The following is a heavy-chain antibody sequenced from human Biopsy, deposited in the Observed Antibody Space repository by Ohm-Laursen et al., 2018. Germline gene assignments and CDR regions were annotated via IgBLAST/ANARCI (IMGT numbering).Heavy chain of an antibody. CDR1: GDTISTYY. CDR3: ARARAYSDFWGGPKDY. D-gene: IGHD3-3*01. CDR2: IHYTGHI. V-gene: IGHV4-59*12. Sequence: SDTLSLTCSVSGDTISTYYWNWIRQTPGKGLEWIGYIHYTGHIRINPSLNSRATISVDTSKDQFSLKLTSVTAADTAVYFCARARAYSDFWGGPKDYWGQGTLVTVSS. J-gene: IGHJ4*02.